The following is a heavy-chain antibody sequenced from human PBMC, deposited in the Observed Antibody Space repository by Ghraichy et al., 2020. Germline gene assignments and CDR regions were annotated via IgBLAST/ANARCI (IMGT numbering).Heavy chain of an antibody. CDR2: IYTSGRT. D-gene: IGHD4-23*01. Sequence: SETLSLTCIVSSGSINNYYWNWFRLPAGKGLEWIGRIYTSGRTNYNPSLQSRVTMSVDTSKNQVSLKLTSVTAADTAVYYCVRGGGTGYHYYYGMDVWGQGTTVTVSS. J-gene: IGHJ6*02. V-gene: IGHV4-4*07. CDR3: VRGGGTGYHYYYGMDV. CDR1: SGSINNYY.